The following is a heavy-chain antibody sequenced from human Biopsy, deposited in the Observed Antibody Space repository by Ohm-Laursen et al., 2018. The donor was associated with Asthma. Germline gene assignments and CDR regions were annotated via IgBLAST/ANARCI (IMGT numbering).Heavy chain of an antibody. CDR3: ASDFPKDYVRYNFQF. V-gene: IGHV1-24*01. CDR2: HDHEEGGT. CDR1: GYSLTDLS. Sequence: SVNVSCKISGYSLTDLSMHWVRQAPGQGLEWMGGHDHEEGGTVNARRFQGRVTMTEDTSTDAAYMELSSLSSDDTAVYYCASDFPKDYVRYNFQFWGQGTLVTVSS. J-gene: IGHJ4*02. D-gene: IGHD4-17*01.